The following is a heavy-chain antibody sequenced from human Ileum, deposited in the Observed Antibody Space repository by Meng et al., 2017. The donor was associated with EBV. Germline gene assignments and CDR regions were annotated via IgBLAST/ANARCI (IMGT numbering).Heavy chain of an antibody. Sequence: QVQMVKSGADLKKPGSSVKIACRASGGNFKTFVFSWVRLAPGQGLEWMGGVTPVFTSTLYAKHFKDRVTITADESTNTAFMELKNLQSDDTAIYYCATDVGTVADHWGPGTLVTVSS. D-gene: IGHD4-23*01. V-gene: IGHV1-69*01. J-gene: IGHJ4*02. CDR1: GGNFKTFV. CDR2: VTPVFTST. CDR3: ATDVGTVADH.